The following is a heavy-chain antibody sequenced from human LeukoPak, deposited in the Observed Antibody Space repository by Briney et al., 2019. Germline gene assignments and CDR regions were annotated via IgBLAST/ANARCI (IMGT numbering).Heavy chain of an antibody. J-gene: IGHJ4*02. CDR1: GFTLSSYA. CDR3: ARDRRATYYFHTSAY. V-gene: IGHV3-23*01. CDR2: ISGSGGST. Sequence: GGSLRLSCAASGFTLSSYAMSWVRQAPGKGLEWVSGISGSGGSTYYADSVKGRFTISRDNSKNTLYLQMNSLRAEDTAVYYCARDRRATYYFHTSAYWGPGNLVTLSS. D-gene: IGHD3-22*01.